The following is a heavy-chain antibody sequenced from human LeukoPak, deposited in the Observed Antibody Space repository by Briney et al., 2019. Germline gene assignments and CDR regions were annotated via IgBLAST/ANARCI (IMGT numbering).Heavy chain of an antibody. D-gene: IGHD4-11*01. Sequence: GASVKVSRKASGYTFTSYDINWVRQATGQGLEWMGWMNPNSGNTGYAQKFQGRVTMTRNTSISTAYMELSSLRSEDTAVYYCASLTTVVPYYYYYGMDVWGQGTTVTVSS. CDR3: ASLTTVVPYYYYYGMDV. V-gene: IGHV1-8*01. J-gene: IGHJ6*02. CDR1: GYTFTSYD. CDR2: MNPNSGNT.